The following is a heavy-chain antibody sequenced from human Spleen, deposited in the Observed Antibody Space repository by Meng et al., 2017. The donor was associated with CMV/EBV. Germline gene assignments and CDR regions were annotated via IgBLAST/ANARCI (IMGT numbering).Heavy chain of an antibody. D-gene: IGHD3-3*01. J-gene: IGHJ4*02. CDR1: SYG. V-gene: IGHV3-30*02. Sequence: SYGMQWVRQAPGKVLEWVAFIRYDGSNKYYVDSVKGRFTISRDNSKNMLYLQMNSLRVADTAVYYCAKDDSAYFDFRSGYSTPPDYWGQGTLVTVSS. CDR2: IRYDGSNK. CDR3: AKDDSAYFDFRSGYSTPPDY.